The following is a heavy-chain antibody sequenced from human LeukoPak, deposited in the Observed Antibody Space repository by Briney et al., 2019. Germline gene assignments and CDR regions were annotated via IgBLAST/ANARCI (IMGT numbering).Heavy chain of an antibody. CDR3: ARVSRIVGATGWFDP. Sequence: SGTLSLTCAVSGGSISSSNWWSWARPPPGKGLEWIGEIYHSGSTNYNPSLKSRVTISVDKSKNQFSLKLSSVTAADTAVYYCARVSRIVGATGWFDPWGQGTLVTVSS. CDR1: GGSISSSNW. V-gene: IGHV4-4*02. D-gene: IGHD1-26*01. CDR2: IYHSGST. J-gene: IGHJ5*02.